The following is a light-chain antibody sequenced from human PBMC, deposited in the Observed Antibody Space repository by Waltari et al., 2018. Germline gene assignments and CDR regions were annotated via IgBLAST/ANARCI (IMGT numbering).Light chain of an antibody. CDR3: SSYSDSNNLV. CDR1: SSDVGGYPY. Sequence: QSALTQPPSASGSPGQSVTISCTGTSSDVGGYPYVSWYQQHPGRAPKLIIYEVNKRPSGVPGRFSGSKSGNTASLTVSGPQAEDEAEYYCSSYSDSNNLVFGGGTKLTVL. CDR2: EVN. J-gene: IGLJ2*01. V-gene: IGLV2-8*01.